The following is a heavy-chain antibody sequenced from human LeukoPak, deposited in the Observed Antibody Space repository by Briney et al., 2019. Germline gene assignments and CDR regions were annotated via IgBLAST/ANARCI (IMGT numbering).Heavy chain of an antibody. V-gene: IGHV3-30*18. CDR1: GFTFSSYG. Sequence: GRSLRFSCAASGFTFSSYGMHWVRQAPGKGLEWVAVISYDGSNKYYADSVKGRFTISRDNSKKTLYLQMNSLRAEDTAVYYCAKPPYGGNSDYFDYWGQGTLVTVSS. CDR2: ISYDGSNK. J-gene: IGHJ4*02. D-gene: IGHD4-23*01. CDR3: AKPPYGGNSDYFDY.